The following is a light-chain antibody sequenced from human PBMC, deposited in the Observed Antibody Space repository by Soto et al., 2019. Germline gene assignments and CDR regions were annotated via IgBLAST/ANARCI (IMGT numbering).Light chain of an antibody. CDR2: DTS. Sequence: EIVLTQSPATLSLSPGERATLSCRASQSVSSYLAWYQQRPGQAPRLLIYDTSKRATGIPARFSGSGFGTDYALTISSLEPEDFAVYYCQQYGRGFGQGTKVDIK. CDR3: QQYGRG. V-gene: IGKV3-11*01. CDR1: QSVSSY. J-gene: IGKJ1*01.